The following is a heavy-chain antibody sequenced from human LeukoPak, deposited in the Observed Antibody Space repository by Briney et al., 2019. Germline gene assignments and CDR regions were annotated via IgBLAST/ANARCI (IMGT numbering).Heavy chain of an antibody. CDR3: ARDGGGSYFYFDY. CDR2: ISSSGSTI. Sequence: SGGSLRLSCAASGFTLSSYSMNWVRQAPGKGLEWVSYISSSGSTIYYADSVKGRFTISRDNAKNSLYLQMNSLRAEDTAVYYCARDGGGSYFYFDYWGQGTLVTVSS. J-gene: IGHJ4*02. V-gene: IGHV3-48*04. CDR1: GFTLSSYS. D-gene: IGHD1-26*01.